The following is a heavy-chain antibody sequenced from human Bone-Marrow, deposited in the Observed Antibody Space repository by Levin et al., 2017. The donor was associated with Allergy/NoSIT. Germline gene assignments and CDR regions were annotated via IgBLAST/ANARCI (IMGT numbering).Heavy chain of an antibody. V-gene: IGHV3-30*18. CDR1: GFTFGSYG. CDR3: AKDLRGQWRVVDQFYGMDV. D-gene: IGHD6-19*01. CDR2: ISVDGRNK. J-gene: IGHJ6*02. Sequence: GGSLRLSCAASGFTFGSYGVHWVRQAPGKGLEWVATISVDGRNKYYADSVRGRFTISRDNSQDTLSLQMNSLRAEDIALYFFAKDLRGQWRVVDQFYGMDVWGQGTTVTVSS.